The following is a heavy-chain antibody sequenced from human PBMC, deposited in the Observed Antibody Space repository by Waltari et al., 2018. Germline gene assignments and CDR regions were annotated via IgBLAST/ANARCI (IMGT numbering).Heavy chain of an antibody. CDR2: IKSKTDGETT. CDR3: TTARPGDY. V-gene: IGHV3-15*07. D-gene: IGHD6-6*01. Sequence: EVQLVESGGGLVKPGGSLRLSCAASGFTFSNAWMNWVRQAPGKGLEWVGRIKSKTDGETTDYAAPVKGRFTISRDDSKNTPYLQMNSLKTEDTAVYYCTTARPGDYWGQGTLVGVSS. J-gene: IGHJ4*02. CDR1: GFTFSNAW.